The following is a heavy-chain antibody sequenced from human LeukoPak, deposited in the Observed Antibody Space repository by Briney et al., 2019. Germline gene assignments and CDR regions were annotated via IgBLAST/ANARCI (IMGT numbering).Heavy chain of an antibody. CDR3: ARVGGATDAFDI. CDR2: IDTAGDT. V-gene: IGHV3-13*01. D-gene: IGHD1-26*01. CDR1: GFTFSSYD. J-gene: IGHJ3*02. Sequence: LSGGSLRLSCAASGFTFSSYDMHWVRQVTGKGLEWVSAIDTAGDTYYPGSVKGRFTISRENAKNSLYLQMNSLRAGDTAVYYCARVGGATDAFDIWGQGTMVTVSS.